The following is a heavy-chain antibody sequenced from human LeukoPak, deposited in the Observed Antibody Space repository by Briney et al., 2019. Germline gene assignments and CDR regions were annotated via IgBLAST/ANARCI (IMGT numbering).Heavy chain of an antibody. D-gene: IGHD5-18*01. V-gene: IGHV3-15*01. CDR3: TTDLGYSYGYYYYGMDV. J-gene: IGHJ6*02. Sequence: GGSLRLSCAASGFTFSNAWMSWVRQAPGKGLEWVGRIKSKTDGGTTDYAAPVKGRFTISGGDSKNTLYLQMNSLKTEDTAVYYCTTDLGYSYGYYYYGMDVWGQGTTVTVSS. CDR2: IKSKTDGGTT. CDR1: GFTFSNAW.